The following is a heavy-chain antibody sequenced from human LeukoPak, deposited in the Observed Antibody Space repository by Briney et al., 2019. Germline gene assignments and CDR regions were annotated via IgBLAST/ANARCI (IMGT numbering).Heavy chain of an antibody. CDR1: GGSISSYY. V-gene: IGHV4-59*01. D-gene: IGHD6-13*01. CDR3: ARGWYSSSWYTR. Sequence: SSETLSLTCTVSGGSISSYYWSWIRQPPGKGLEWIGYIYYSGSTNYNPSLKSRVTTSVDTSKNQFSLKLSSVTAADTAVYYCARGWYSSSWYTRWGQGTLVTVSS. CDR2: IYYSGST. J-gene: IGHJ4*02.